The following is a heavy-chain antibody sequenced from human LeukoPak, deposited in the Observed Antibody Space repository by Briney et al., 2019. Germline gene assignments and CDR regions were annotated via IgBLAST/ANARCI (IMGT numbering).Heavy chain of an antibody. CDR2: ISSSSSYI. J-gene: IGHJ4*02. V-gene: IGHV3-21*01. Sequence: PGGSLRLSCAASGFTFSSFSMNWVRQAPGKGLEWVSSISSSSSYIYYADSVKGRFTISRDNAKNSLYLQMNSLRAEDTAVYYCANAYGDYRYYFDYWGQGTLVTVSS. CDR1: GFTFSSFS. D-gene: IGHD4-17*01. CDR3: ANAYGDYRYYFDY.